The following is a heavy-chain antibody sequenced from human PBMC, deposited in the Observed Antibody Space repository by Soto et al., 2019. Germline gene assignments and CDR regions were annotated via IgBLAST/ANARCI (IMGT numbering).Heavy chain of an antibody. CDR2: IYYNGYT. D-gene: IGHD3-10*01. J-gene: IGHJ5*02. Sequence: SETLSLTCTISGASVSSGSYYWSWVRQPPGKGLEWIGYIYYNGYTNYNPSLKSRVSVSVDTSKNQFSLNLTSVTAADTAVYYCAREDYIHLLFDPWGQGTLVTVSS. V-gene: IGHV4-61*01. CDR1: GASVSSGSYY. CDR3: AREDYIHLLFDP.